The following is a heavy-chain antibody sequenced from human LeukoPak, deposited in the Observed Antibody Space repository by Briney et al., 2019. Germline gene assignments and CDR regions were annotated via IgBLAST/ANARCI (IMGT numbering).Heavy chain of an antibody. J-gene: IGHJ4*02. CDR1: GFTFSSYA. V-gene: IGHV3-23*01. Sequence: GGSLRLSCAASGFTFSSYAMSWVRQAPGKGLEWVSAISGSGGSTYYADSVKGRFTISRDNSKNAPYLQMNSLRAEDTAVYYCAKQAGSSWSYFDYWGQGTLVTVSS. D-gene: IGHD6-13*01. CDR2: ISGSGGST. CDR3: AKQAGSSWSYFDY.